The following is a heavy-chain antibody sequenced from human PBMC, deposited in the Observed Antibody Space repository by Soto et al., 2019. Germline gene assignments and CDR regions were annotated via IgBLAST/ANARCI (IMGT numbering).Heavy chain of an antibody. CDR1: GVAVGDAW. J-gene: IGHJ4*01. D-gene: IGHD3-22*01. Sequence: PGRSLRLSCAASGVAVGDAWVNWVRQAPGKGLEWVGRIKSKTDGGTPDYAAPVKGRFAISRDDSKNMVYLQMNSLKTEDSGIYYCTTDSYSSIIVVRFDYWGHGTLVTVSS. CDR2: IKSKTDGGTP. CDR3: TTDSYSSIIVVRFDY. V-gene: IGHV3-15*07.